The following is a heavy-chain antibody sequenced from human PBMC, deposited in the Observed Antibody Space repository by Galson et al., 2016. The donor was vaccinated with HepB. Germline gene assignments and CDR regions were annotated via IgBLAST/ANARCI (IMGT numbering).Heavy chain of an antibody. V-gene: IGHV1-69*06. Sequence: SCKASGGTFSSYAISWVRQAPGQGLEWMGGTIPIFGEANYAQNFQGRVTITADRSTSTAYMELSSLRSKDTAVYYCASDANRVIVAATSPLGYWGQGTLVTVSS. D-gene: IGHD2-15*01. CDR2: TIPIFGEA. CDR3: ASDANRVIVAATSPLGY. J-gene: IGHJ4*02. CDR1: GGTFSSYA.